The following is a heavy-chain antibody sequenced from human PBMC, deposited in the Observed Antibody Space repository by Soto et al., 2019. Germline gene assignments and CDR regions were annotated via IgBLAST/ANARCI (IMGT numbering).Heavy chain of an antibody. J-gene: IGHJ5*02. CDR3: ARSANPKAVAAHNWFEP. CDR1: GYTFTGYY. Sequence: QVQLVQSGAEVKKPGASVKVSCKASGYTFTGYYMHWVRQAPGQGLEWMGWINPNSGGTNYAQKFQGRVTMTRDTSISTAYMELSRLRSDDTAVYCCARSANPKAVAAHNWFEPWGQGTLVTVSS. CDR2: INPNSGGT. D-gene: IGHD6-19*01. V-gene: IGHV1-2*02.